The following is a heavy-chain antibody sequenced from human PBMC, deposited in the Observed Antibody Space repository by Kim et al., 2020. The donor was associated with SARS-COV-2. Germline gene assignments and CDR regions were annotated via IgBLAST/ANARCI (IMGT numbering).Heavy chain of an antibody. CDR3: AKEVYDYVWVSSRYTDN. J-gene: IGHJ4*02. D-gene: IGHD3-16*02. V-gene: IGHV3-30*18. CDR2: ISYGGGNK. Sequence: GGSLRLSCAASGFTFSSYGMYWVRQAPGKGLEWVSGISYGGGNKYYADSVKGRFTISRDNSKNTLYLQMNSLRAEDTAVYYCAKEVYDYVWVSSRYTDNWGQGTLV. CDR1: GFTFSSYG.